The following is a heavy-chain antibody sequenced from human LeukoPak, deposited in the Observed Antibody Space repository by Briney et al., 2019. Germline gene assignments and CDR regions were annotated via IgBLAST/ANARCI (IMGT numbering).Heavy chain of an antibody. V-gene: IGHV3-7*01. D-gene: IGHD1-14*01. J-gene: IGHJ4*02. Sequence: RGSLRLSCAASGFTFSTYWMSWVRQAPGKGLELVANIKQEGSEKYYVDSVKGRFAISRDNANNSLYLQVNSRRAEDTAVYYCARNQRRLDYWGQGTLVTVSS. CDR3: ARNQRRLDY. CDR1: GFTFSTYW. CDR2: IKQEGSEK.